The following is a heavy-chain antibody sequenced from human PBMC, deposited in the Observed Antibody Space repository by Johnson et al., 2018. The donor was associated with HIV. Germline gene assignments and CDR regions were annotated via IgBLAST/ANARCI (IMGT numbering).Heavy chain of an antibody. D-gene: IGHD6-13*01. Sequence: VQLVESGGGLIQPGGSLRLSCAASGFNVSSNYMSWVRQAPGKGLEWVSVIYSGGTTYYADSVKGRFTISRDNSKNTLYLQMNSLRAEDTAVYYCAKDLGSSWYGTFDIWGQGTMVTVSS. CDR1: GFNVSSNY. CDR3: AKDLGSSWYGTFDI. J-gene: IGHJ3*02. V-gene: IGHV3-66*03. CDR2: IYSGGTT.